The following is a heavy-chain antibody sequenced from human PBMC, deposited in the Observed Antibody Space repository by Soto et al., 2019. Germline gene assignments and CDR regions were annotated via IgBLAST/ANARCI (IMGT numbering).Heavy chain of an antibody. CDR2: ISAYNGNT. V-gene: IGHV1-18*01. CDR1: GYTFSNYG. CDR3: ASDSPPVDY. Sequence: QVQLVQSGAEVKKPGASVKVSCKASGYTFSNYGISWVRQAPGQGLEWMGWISAYNGNTKYAQKLQGRVTMTTDTAASRAYMELRSLRADDTAVSYCASDSPPVDYWGQGTLVTVSS. J-gene: IGHJ4*02.